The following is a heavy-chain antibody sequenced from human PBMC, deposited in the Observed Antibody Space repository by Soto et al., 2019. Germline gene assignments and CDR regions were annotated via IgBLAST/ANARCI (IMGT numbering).Heavy chain of an antibody. V-gene: IGHV1-24*01. CDR3: ARDHNPSSWGYYYMDV. D-gene: IGHD6-13*01. Sequence: ASVKVSCKVSGYTLTELSMHWVRQAPGKGLEWMGIFNPGDGDTSYAQKFQGRVTMTRDTSTSTVYMELSSLRSEDTAVYYCARDHNPSSWGYYYMDVWGKGTTVTVSS. CDR1: GYTLTELS. CDR2: FNPGDGDT. J-gene: IGHJ6*03.